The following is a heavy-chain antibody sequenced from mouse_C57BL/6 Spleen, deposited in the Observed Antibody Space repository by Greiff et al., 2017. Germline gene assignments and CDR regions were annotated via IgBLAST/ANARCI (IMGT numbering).Heavy chain of an antibody. V-gene: IGHV1-64*01. J-gene: IGHJ1*03. CDR2: IHPNSGST. Sequence: QVQLQQPGAELVKPGASVKLSCKASGYTFTSYWMHWVKQRPGQGLEWIGMIHPNSGSTNYNEKFKSKATLTVDKSSSTAYMQLSSLTSEDSAVYYCARAPLYYGSSYGYCDVWGTGTTVTVSS. D-gene: IGHD1-1*01. CDR1: GYTFTSYW. CDR3: ARAPLYYGSSYGYCDV.